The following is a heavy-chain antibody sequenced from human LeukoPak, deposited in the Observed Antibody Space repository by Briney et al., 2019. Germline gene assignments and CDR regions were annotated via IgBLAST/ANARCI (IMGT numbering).Heavy chain of an antibody. J-gene: IGHJ4*02. V-gene: IGHV4-39*07. CDR1: GGSISSSSYY. CDR3: ARRGAYYDFWSDYLIAY. D-gene: IGHD3-3*01. Sequence: PSETLSLTCTVSGGSISSSSYYWSWIRQPPGKGLEWIGEISHSGSTNYNPSLKSRVTISLDTSKNQFSLRLTSVTAADTAVYYCARRGAYYDFWSDYLIAYWGQGTLVTVSS. CDR2: ISHSGST.